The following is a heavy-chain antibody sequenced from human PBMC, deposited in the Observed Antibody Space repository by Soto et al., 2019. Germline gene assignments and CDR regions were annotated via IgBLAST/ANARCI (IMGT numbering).Heavy chain of an antibody. V-gene: IGHV3-30*18. CDR3: AKDGPRNNYFDP. CDR2: ISYDGSQK. J-gene: IGHJ5*02. Sequence: QPGGSLRLSCAASGFTFSDFGMHWVRQAPGKGLEWMAVISYDGSQKYYADSLKGRLTISRDNSKNTLYLHMNSLKTEDTAVYYCAKDGPRNNYFDPWGQGTLVTVSS. CDR1: GFTFSDFG.